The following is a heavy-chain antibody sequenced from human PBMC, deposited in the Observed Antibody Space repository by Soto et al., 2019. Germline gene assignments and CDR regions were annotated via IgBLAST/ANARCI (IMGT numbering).Heavy chain of an antibody. CDR1: GDSVSSNSAG. V-gene: IGHV6-1*01. Sequence: SQTLSLTCAITGDSVSSNSAGWSWVRQSPSRGLEWLGRTYYRSKWYYEYAVSVRGRITINPDTSKNQYSLQLNSVTPEDTAVYFCARGEQYSGRIFDYWGQGTLITVSS. D-gene: IGHD1-26*01. J-gene: IGHJ4*01. CDR2: TYYRSKWYY. CDR3: ARGEQYSGRIFDY.